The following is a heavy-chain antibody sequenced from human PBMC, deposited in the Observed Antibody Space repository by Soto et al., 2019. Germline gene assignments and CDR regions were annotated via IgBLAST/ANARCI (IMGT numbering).Heavy chain of an antibody. Sequence: ASVKVSFKASGYTFSDYFIQWLRQAPGQGLEWVAWINPKTAATNYAKKFQDRVTVTSDTSFSTAYLELTRLRPDDTALYYCARIKWGLDYYSGMDVWGQGTAVTVSS. D-gene: IGHD1-26*01. CDR3: ARIKWGLDYYSGMDV. V-gene: IGHV1-2*02. CDR2: INPKTAAT. J-gene: IGHJ6*02. CDR1: GYTFSDYF.